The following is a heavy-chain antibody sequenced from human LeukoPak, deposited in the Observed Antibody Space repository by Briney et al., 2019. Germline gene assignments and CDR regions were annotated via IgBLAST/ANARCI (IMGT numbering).Heavy chain of an antibody. CDR1: GYTFTSYD. J-gene: IGHJ6*03. CDR2: MSPNSGNT. V-gene: IGHV1-8*03. D-gene: IGHD3-3*01. Sequence: GASVKVSCKASGYTFTSYDINWVRQATGQGLEWMGWMSPNSGNTGYAQKFQGRVTITRNTSISTAYMELSSLRSEDTAVYYCARGNPYYDFWSGHYYYYYYMDVWGKGTTVTVSS. CDR3: ARGNPYYDFWSGHYYYYYYMDV.